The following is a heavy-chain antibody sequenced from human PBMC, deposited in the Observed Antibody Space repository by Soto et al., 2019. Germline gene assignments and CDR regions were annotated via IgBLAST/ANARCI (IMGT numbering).Heavy chain of an antibody. CDR3: ARIRTGGVNLYYYYGMDV. Sequence: SVPTLVNPTETLTLTCTVSGFSLSNARMGVSWIRQPPGKALEWLAHIFSNDEKSYSTSLKSRLTISKDTSKSQVVLTMTNMDPMDTATYYCARIRTGGVNLYYYYGMDVWGQGTTVTVSS. D-gene: IGHD2-8*02. CDR2: IFSNDEK. CDR1: GFSLSNARMG. J-gene: IGHJ6*02. V-gene: IGHV2-26*01.